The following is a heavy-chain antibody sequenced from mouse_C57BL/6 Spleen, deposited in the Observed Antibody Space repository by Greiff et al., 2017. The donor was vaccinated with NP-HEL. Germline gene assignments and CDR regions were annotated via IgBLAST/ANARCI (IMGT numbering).Heavy chain of an antibody. CDR2: IDPSDSYT. J-gene: IGHJ3*01. CDR3: ARSNYGSSSPWFAY. CDR1: GYTFTSYW. Sequence: VQLQQPGAELVMPGASVKLSCKASGYTFTSYWMHWVKQRPGQGLEWIGEIDPSDSYTNYNQQFKGKSTLTVDKSSSTAYMQLSSLTSEDSAVYYCARSNYGSSSPWFAYWGQGTLVTVSA. D-gene: IGHD1-1*01. V-gene: IGHV1-69*01.